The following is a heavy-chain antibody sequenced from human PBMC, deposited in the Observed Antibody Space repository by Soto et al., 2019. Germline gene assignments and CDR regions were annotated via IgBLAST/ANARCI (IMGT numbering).Heavy chain of an antibody. CDR1: GGSISSGDYY. Sequence: QVHLQESGPGLVKPSQTLSLTCTVSGGSISSGDYYWGWIRQPPGKDLEWIGYIYYSGSTYYNPSLKSRVTISVDTSTNPFSLKLSSVTAEDTAVYYCARALPDGSRLDPWGQGTLVTVSS. CDR2: IYYSGST. CDR3: ARALPDGSRLDP. J-gene: IGHJ5*02. V-gene: IGHV4-30-4*01. D-gene: IGHD6-13*01.